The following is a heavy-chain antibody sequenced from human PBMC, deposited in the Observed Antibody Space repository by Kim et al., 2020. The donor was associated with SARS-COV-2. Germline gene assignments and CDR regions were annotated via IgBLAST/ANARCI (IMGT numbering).Heavy chain of an antibody. CDR2: ISYDGSNK. CDR1: GFTFSSYG. CDR3: SSSWSPYYYGMDV. D-gene: IGHD6-13*01. J-gene: IGHJ6*02. V-gene: IGHV3-30*03. Sequence: GGSLRLSCAASGFTFSSYGMHWVRQAPGKGLEWVAVISYDGSNKYYADSVKGRFTISRDNSKNTLYLQMNSLRAEDTAVYYCSSSWSPYYYGMDVWGQGTTVTVSS.